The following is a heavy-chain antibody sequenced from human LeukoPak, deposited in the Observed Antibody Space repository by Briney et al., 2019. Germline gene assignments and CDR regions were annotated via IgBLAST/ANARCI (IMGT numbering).Heavy chain of an antibody. D-gene: IGHD3-10*01. CDR3: AREVRVGGLLSLDY. V-gene: IGHV3-23*01. J-gene: IGHJ4*02. CDR1: GFTFSSYA. Sequence: GGSLSLSRTASGFTFSSYAMSWARHPPGKGLEWWLFLGVSTADTYYADSVKGRFTISRDNSKNTLYLQVNRLRAEDTAIYYCAREVRVGGLLSLDYWGQGTLVTVSS. CDR2: LGVSTADT.